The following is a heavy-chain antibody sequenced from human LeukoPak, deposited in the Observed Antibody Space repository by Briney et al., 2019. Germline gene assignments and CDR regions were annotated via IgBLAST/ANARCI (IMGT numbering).Heavy chain of an antibody. CDR3: ARGIVVVVAATLYYYFDY. Sequence: ASVKVSCKASGYTFTSYGISWVRQASGQGLEWIGWISAYNGNTNYAQKLQGRVTMTTDTSTSTAYMELRSLRSDDTAVYYCARGIVVVVAATLYYYFDYWGQGTLVTVSS. D-gene: IGHD2-15*01. CDR2: ISAYNGNT. V-gene: IGHV1-18*01. J-gene: IGHJ4*02. CDR1: GYTFTSYG.